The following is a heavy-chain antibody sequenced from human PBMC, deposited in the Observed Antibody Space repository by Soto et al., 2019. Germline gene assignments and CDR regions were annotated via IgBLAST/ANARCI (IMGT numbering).Heavy chain of an antibody. V-gene: IGHV6-1*01. CDR3: ARGKYSAFDY. Sequence: PSQTLSLTCAISGDSISTNNVAWNWIRQSPSGGLEWLGRTGYTSKWYNDYAVSVRSRITINPDTSKNQFSLQLNSVTLDDTAVNYCARGKYSAFDYWGQGTLVTVSS. CDR2: TGYTSKWYN. D-gene: IGHD5-18*01. CDR1: GDSISTNNVA. J-gene: IGHJ4*02.